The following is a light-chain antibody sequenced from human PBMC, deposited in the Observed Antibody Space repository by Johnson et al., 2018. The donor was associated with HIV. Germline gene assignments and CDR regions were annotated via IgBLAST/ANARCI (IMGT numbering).Light chain of an antibody. V-gene: IGLV1-51*02. CDR2: ENN. J-gene: IGLJ1*01. CDR1: SSNIGNNS. Sequence: QSVLTQPPSVSAAPGQKVTISCSGSSSNIGNNSVSWYQQLPGTAPKLLIYENNKRPSGIPDRFSGSKSGTSATLGITGLQTGDEADYYCGTWDSSLSVAPYVFGTGTKVTVL. CDR3: GTWDSSLSVAPYV.